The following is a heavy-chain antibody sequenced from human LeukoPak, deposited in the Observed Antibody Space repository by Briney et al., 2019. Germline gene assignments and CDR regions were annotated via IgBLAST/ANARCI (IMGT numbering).Heavy chain of an antibody. Sequence: GGTLRLSCAASGFTFSSYAMGWVRQAPGKGLEWVSLISVSGDGTFYADSVKGRFTISRDNSKNTLYLQMNSLRAEDTAIYYCAKGYYDILTGNHQYFDYWGQGTLVTVSS. D-gene: IGHD3-9*01. CDR1: GFTFSSYA. J-gene: IGHJ4*02. V-gene: IGHV3-23*01. CDR3: AKGYYDILTGNHQYFDY. CDR2: ISVSGDGT.